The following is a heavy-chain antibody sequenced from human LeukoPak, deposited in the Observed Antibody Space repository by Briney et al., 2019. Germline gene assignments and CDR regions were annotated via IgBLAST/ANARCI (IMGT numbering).Heavy chain of an antibody. CDR1: GGSISSSSYY. CDR3: ARQEIGLRSFDP. Sequence: SETLSLTCTVSGGSISSSSYYWGWIRQPPGKGLEWIGSIYYSGSTYYNPSLKSRVTMSVDTSKNQFSLNLSSVTAADTAVYYCARQEIGLRSFDPWGQGTLVTVSS. D-gene: IGHD3/OR15-3a*01. V-gene: IGHV4-39*01. CDR2: IYYSGST. J-gene: IGHJ5*02.